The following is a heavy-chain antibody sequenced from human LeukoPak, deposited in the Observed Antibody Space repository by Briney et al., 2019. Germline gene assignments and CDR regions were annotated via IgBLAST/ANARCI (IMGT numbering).Heavy chain of an antibody. CDR3: ARGLAHTISPYFDI. CDR1: GGSNSSGGYS. Sequence: KPSQTLPLTCAVSGGSNSSGGYSRSWIRQPPGKGLEWIGYLYHSGSNYYNPSLKSRVTISVDRSKNQFSLKLSSVTAADTAVYYCARGLAHTISPYFDIWGQGTMVTVSS. J-gene: IGHJ3*02. CDR2: LYHSGSN. V-gene: IGHV4-30-2*01. D-gene: IGHD3-9*01.